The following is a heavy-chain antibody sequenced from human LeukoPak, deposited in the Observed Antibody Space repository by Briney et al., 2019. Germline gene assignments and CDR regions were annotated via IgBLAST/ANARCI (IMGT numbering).Heavy chain of an antibody. CDR1: GFTVITND. CDR2: LYSDGNT. D-gene: IGHD1-14*01. CDR3: ARGGEPLAANTLAY. J-gene: IGHJ4*02. Sequence: PGGSLRLSCAASGFTVITNDMTWFRQAPGKGLEWVSVLYSDGNTKYADSVQGRFTISRDNSKNTLYLEMNSLSPDDTAVYYCARGGEPLAANTLAYWGQGTLVTVSS. V-gene: IGHV3-53*01.